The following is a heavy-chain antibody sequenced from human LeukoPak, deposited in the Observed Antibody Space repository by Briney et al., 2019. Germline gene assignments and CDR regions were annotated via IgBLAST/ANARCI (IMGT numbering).Heavy chain of an antibody. CDR2: ISGSGGST. CDR1: GFTFSSYA. Sequence: GGSLRLSCAASGFTFSSYAMSWVRQAPGKGLEWVSAISGSGGSTYYADSVKGRFTISRDNAKNTLYLQMNSLRAEDTAVYYCARDLRVAAGNLYWGQGTLVTVSS. V-gene: IGHV3-23*01. J-gene: IGHJ4*02. CDR3: ARDLRVAAGNLY. D-gene: IGHD6-13*01.